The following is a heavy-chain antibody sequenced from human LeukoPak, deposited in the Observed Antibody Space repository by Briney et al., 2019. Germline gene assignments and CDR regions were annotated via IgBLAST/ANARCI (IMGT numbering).Heavy chain of an antibody. CDR2: ISSTSSYI. J-gene: IGHJ4*02. V-gene: IGHV3-21*01. CDR1: GFTFSSYT. Sequence: GGSLRLSCAASGFTFSSYTINWIRQAPGKGLDWVSSISSTSSYIYYADSVKGRFTISRDNAKNSLYLQMNSLRAEDTAVYYCATVIGSCGYTRCYSHSDYWGRGTLVTVSS. D-gene: IGHD2-2*01. CDR3: ATVIGSCGYTRCYSHSDY.